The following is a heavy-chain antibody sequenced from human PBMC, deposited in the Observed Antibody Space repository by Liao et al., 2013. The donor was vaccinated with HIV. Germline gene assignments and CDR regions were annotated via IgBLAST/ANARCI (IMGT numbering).Heavy chain of an antibody. CDR3: ARGGYYDSSGYFNY. V-gene: IGHV4-61*10. CDR2: IYYSGST. Sequence: QVQLQESGPGLVKPSQTLSLTCTVSGGSISSGSYYWSWIRQPAEKGLEWIGYIYYSGSTNYNPSLKSRVTISVDTSKNQFSLKLSSVTAADTAVYYCARGGYYDSSGYFNYWGQGTLVTVSS. D-gene: IGHD3-22*01. CDR1: GGSISSGSYY. J-gene: IGHJ4*02.